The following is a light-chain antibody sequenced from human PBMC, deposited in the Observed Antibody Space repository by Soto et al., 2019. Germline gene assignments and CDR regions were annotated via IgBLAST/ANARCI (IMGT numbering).Light chain of an antibody. CDR2: GAS. V-gene: IGKV3-20*01. J-gene: IGKJ1*01. CDR3: QQYGSSPT. CDR1: QSISSN. Sequence: EIVLTQSPGTLSLSPGERATLSCRASQSISSNLAWYQQKPGQPPKLLIQGASTRAAGVPGRYSGSGSGTDFTLTISRLEPEDFAVYYCQQYGSSPTFGQGTKVDIK.